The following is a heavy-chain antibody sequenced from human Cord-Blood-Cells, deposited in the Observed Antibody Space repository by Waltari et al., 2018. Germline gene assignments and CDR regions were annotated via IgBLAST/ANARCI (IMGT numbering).Heavy chain of an antibody. CDR3: ARGDIVVVPAAKPYYYYYGMDV. CDR2: INPNSGGT. J-gene: IGHJ6*02. V-gene: IGHV1-2*04. CDR1: GYTFTGYY. Sequence: VKKPGASVKVSCKASGYTFTGYYMHWVRQAPGQGLEWMGWINPNSGGTNYAQKFQGWVTMTRDTSISTAYMELSRLRSDDTAVYYCARGDIVVVPAAKPYYYYYGMDVWGQGTTVTVSS. D-gene: IGHD2-2*01.